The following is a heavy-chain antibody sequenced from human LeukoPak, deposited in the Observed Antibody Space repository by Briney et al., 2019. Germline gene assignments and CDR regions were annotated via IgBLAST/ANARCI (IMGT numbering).Heavy chain of an antibody. CDR2: ITGYGST. Sequence: PGGSLRLSCAAPGFTFSNFAMMWVPQATGTGRQWVSSITGYGSTFYANPVGGRFTLFRDTSMKPPVSQMNSLGAEDQALFYWAKGAAAGKIAWFDPWGQGTLVTVSS. D-gene: IGHD6-13*01. V-gene: IGHV3-23*01. CDR3: AKGAAAGKIAWFDP. J-gene: IGHJ5*02. CDR1: GFTFSNFA.